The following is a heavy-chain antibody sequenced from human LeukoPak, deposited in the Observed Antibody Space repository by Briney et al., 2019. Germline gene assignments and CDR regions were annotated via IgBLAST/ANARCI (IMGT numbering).Heavy chain of an antibody. D-gene: IGHD2-2*01. V-gene: IGHV3-11*01. J-gene: IGHJ4*02. CDR1: GFTFSDYY. CDR2: ISSGSTI. CDR3: ARVEYCSSTSCYGVDY. Sequence: GGSLRLSCAASGFTFSDYYMSWIRQAPGKGLEWVSYISSGSTIYYADSVKGRFTISRDNAKNSLYLQMNSLRAEDTAVYYCARVEYCSSTSCYGVDYWGQGTLVTVSS.